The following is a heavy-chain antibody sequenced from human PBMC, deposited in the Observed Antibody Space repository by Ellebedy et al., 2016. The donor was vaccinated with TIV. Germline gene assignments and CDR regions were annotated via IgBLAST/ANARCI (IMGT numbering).Heavy chain of an antibody. J-gene: IGHJ6*02. CDR2: ISAYNGNT. D-gene: IGHD3-10*01. CDR3: ARAMVRGVIITQGYYGMDG. Sequence: ASVQVSCXASGYTFTSYGISWVRQAPGQGLEWMGWISAYNGNTNYAQKLQGRVTMTTDTSTSTAYMELRSLRSDDTAVYYCARAMVRGVIITQGYYGMDGWGQGTTVTVSS. CDR1: GYTFTSYG. V-gene: IGHV1-18*01.